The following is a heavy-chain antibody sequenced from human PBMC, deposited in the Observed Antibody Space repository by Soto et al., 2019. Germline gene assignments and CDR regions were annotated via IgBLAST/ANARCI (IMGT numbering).Heavy chain of an antibody. V-gene: IGHV3-23*01. CDR2: INAADEYT. CDR1: GFTFSSYA. J-gene: IGHJ4*02. CDR3: AKNFYFDS. Sequence: EVQLLESGGGWVQPGGSLRLSCAASGFTFSSYAISWVRQAPGKGLEWVASINAADEYTKYVDSVEGRFTISRDNPKNTVYLQLNSLRAEDTAIYYCAKNFYFDSWGQGTLITVSP.